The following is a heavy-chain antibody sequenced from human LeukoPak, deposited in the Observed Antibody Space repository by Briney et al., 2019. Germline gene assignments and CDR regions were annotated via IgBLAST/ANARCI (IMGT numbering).Heavy chain of an antibody. J-gene: IGHJ3*02. CDR1: DDSFSSHY. CDR3: ARDLVTVTKGFDI. D-gene: IGHD4-17*01. CDR2: ISYIGST. V-gene: IGHV4-59*11. Sequence: PSETLSLTCAVSDDSFSSHYWTWIRQPPGKGLEWIGYISYIGSTNYNPSLKSRVTISIDTSRNQFSLKLSSVTAADTAVYYCARDLVTVTKGFDIWGQGTMVSVSS.